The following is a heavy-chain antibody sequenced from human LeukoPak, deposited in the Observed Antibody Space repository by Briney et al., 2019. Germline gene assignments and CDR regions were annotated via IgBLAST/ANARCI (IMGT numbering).Heavy chain of an antibody. V-gene: IGHV3-15*07. J-gene: IGHJ4*02. D-gene: IGHD3-22*01. CDR2: IKSKTDGGTT. Sequence: GGSLRLSCAASGFTFSNAWMNWVRQAPGKGLEWVGRIKSKTDGGTTDYAAPVKGRFTISRDDSKNTLYLQMNSLKTEDTAVYYCTTFHFYDSSGYCDYWGQGTLVTVSS. CDR1: GFTFSNAW. CDR3: TTFHFYDSSGYCDY.